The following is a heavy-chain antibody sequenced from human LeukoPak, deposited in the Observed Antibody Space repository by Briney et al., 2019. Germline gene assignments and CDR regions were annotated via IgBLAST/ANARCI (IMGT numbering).Heavy chain of an antibody. D-gene: IGHD3-3*01. V-gene: IGHV1-18*01. CDR1: GYTFTSYG. Sequence: ASVKVSCKASGYTFTSYGISWVRQAPGQGLEWMGWVSPYNGNTNYAQKLQGRVTMTTDTSTSTAYMELRSLRSDDTAVYYCARRSKGYDFWSGYYNPSDYYYYMDVWGKGTTVTVSS. CDR3: ARRSKGYDFWSGYYNPSDYYYYMDV. CDR2: VSPYNGNT. J-gene: IGHJ6*03.